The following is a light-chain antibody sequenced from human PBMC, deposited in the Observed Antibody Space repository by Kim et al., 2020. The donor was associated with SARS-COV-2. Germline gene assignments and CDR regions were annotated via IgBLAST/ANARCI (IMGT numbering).Light chain of an antibody. J-gene: IGKJ2*01. V-gene: IGKV3-20*01. CDR2: GAS. CDR1: QSVRSTY. CDR3: QQYGGSPPYT. Sequence: SPGETATLSCGASQSVRSTYLAWYQQKPGQAPRLLIYGASSRATGIPDRFSVSGSGTDFTLTISRLEPEDFAVYHCQQYGGSPPYTFGQGTKLEI.